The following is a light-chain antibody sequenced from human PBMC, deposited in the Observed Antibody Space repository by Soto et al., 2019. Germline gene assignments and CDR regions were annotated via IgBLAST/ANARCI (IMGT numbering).Light chain of an antibody. J-gene: IGKJ4*01. CDR1: QSVSSY. CDR2: DAS. Sequence: EIVLTQSPATLSLSPGERATLSYRASQSVSSYLAWYQQKPGQAPRLLIYDASNRATGIPARFSGSGSGTDFPLTVSSLEPEDFAVYYSQQRSNWLFGGGTKVDIK. CDR3: QQRSNWL. V-gene: IGKV3-11*01.